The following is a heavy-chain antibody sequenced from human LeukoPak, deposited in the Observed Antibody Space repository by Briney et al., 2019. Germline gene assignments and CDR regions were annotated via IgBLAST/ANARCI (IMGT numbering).Heavy chain of an antibody. D-gene: IGHD3-10*01. V-gene: IGHV4-30-4*01. J-gene: IGHJ6*02. CDR1: CGSISSGDCC. CDR2: IYYSGST. Sequence: SETLSLTCAVYCGSISSGDCCWSWIRQPAGKGLEWIGYIYYSGSTYYNPSLKSRVTISVDTSKNQFSLKLSSVTAADTAVYYCAGAGDSGMGVWGQRTTVTVSS. CDR3: AGAGDSGMGV.